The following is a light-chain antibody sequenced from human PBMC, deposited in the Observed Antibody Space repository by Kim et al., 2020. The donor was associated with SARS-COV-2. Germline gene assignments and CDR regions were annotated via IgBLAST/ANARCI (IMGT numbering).Light chain of an antibody. V-gene: IGKV4-1*01. J-gene: IGKJ1*01. Sequence: DIVMTQSPDSLAVSLGERATINCMSSQSVLYSSNNKNYLAWYQQKPGQPPKLLIYWASTRESGVPDRFSGSWSGTDFTLTISSLQAEDVAVYYCQQYYDNFQTFGQGTNVDIK. CDR2: WAS. CDR3: QQYYDNFQT. CDR1: QSVLYSSNNKNY.